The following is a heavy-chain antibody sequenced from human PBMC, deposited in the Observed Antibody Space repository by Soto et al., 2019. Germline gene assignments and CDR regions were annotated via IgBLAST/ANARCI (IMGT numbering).Heavy chain of an antibody. J-gene: IGHJ3*01. Sequence: AGGSLRLSCEASGFIFNDYGMHWVRQAPGKGLDWVAVISFDGNNKYYAQSVKGRFTISRDNSKNTLFLHMDSLRREDTAVYHCVKGDLDTAVVNSPDAFDFWGQGTMVTVSS. CDR3: VKGDLDTAVVNSPDAFDF. V-gene: IGHV3-30*18. D-gene: IGHD5-18*01. CDR1: GFIFNDYG. CDR2: ISFDGNNK.